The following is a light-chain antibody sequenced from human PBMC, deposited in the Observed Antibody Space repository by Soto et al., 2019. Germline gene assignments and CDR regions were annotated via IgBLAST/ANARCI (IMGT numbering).Light chain of an antibody. CDR1: QGISSR. CDR2: AAS. J-gene: IGKJ5*01. Sequence: DIQLTQSPSFLSASVGDRVTITCRASQGISSRLEWYQQKPGKAPNLLIYAASTLQSGVPSRFSGSGSGTEFTLTISSLQPEDFVTYYCQQFHDYPITFGQGTRLEIK. V-gene: IGKV1-9*01. CDR3: QQFHDYPIT.